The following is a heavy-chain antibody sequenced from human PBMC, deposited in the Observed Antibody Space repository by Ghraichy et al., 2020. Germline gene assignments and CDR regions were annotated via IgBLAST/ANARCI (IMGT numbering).Heavy chain of an antibody. Sequence: GGSLRLSCSASGFAFGDYAMTWFRQAPGKGLECVGFIRSNTYGGTAEYAASVKGRFTISRDDSNSVVSLQMNSLTTEDTGVYYCARKVSMNDYWGQGALVTVSS. CDR1: GFAFGDYA. D-gene: IGHD5/OR15-5a*01. CDR3: ARKVSMNDY. CDR2: IRSNTYGGTA. V-gene: IGHV3-49*03. J-gene: IGHJ4*02.